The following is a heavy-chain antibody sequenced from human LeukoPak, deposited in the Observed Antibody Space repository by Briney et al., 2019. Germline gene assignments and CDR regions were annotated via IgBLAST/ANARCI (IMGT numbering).Heavy chain of an antibody. CDR2: INHSGST. J-gene: IGHJ4*02. Sequence: PSETLSLTCTVYGGSFSGYSWSWIRQPPGKGLEWIGEINHSGSTNYNPSLKSRVTISVDTSKNQFSLKLSSVTVADTAVYYCARGPGWTIVARPLGYWGQGTLVTVSS. D-gene: IGHD6-6*01. CDR1: GGSFSGYS. V-gene: IGHV4-34*01. CDR3: ARGPGWTIVARPLGY.